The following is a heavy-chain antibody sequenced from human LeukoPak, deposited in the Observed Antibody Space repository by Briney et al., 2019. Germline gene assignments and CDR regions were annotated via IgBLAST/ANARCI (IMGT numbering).Heavy chain of an antibody. CDR2: ISCDESNK. V-gene: IGHV3-30*01. CDR1: GFAFSSYA. CDR3: ARDQGLLWFGEFDP. J-gene: IGHJ5*02. D-gene: IGHD3-10*01. Sequence: PGGSLRLSCAASGFAFSSYAMHWVRQAPGKGLEWVAVISCDESNKFYADSVKGRFTFSRDNSKNTLDLQMNSLRAEDTAVYYCARDQGLLWFGEFDPWGQGTLVTVSS.